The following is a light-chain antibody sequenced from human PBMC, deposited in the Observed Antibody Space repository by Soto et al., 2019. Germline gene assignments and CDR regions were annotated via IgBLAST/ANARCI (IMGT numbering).Light chain of an antibody. CDR1: SSDVGGYNY. V-gene: IGLV2-14*01. CDR3: SSYTTSSTYV. Sequence: QSALTQPASVSGSPGQSIAISCTGTSSDVGGYNYVSWYQQHPGKAPXLMIXDXSNXXSGXXDRFSGSKSGNTASLTISGXXXXXXXXYYCSSYTTSSTYVFGTGTKLTV. J-gene: IGLJ1*01. CDR2: DXS.